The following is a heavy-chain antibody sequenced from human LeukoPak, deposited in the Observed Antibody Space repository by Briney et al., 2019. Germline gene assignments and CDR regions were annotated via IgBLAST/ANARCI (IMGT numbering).Heavy chain of an antibody. CDR3: ASTLYGSGSPFDY. Sequence: GSLRLSCAASGFTFSSYAMHWVRQAPGKGLEWVAVISYDGSNKYYADSVKGRFTISRDNSKNTLYLQMNSLRAEDTAVYYCASTLYGSGSPFDYWGQGTLVTVSS. J-gene: IGHJ4*02. CDR1: GFTFSSYA. CDR2: ISYDGSNK. V-gene: IGHV3-30-3*01. D-gene: IGHD3-10*01.